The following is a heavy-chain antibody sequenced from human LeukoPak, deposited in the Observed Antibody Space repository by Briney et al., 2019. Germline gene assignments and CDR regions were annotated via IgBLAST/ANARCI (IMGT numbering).Heavy chain of an antibody. D-gene: IGHD2-2*01. CDR2: IRYDGSNK. CDR3: AKAEYYCSSTSCLLDY. Sequence: GGSLRLSCAASGFTFSSYGMHWVRQAPGKGLEWVAFIRYDGSNKYYADSVKGRFTISRDNSKNTLYLQMNSLRAEDTAVYYCAKAEYYCSSTSCLLDYWGQGTLVTVSS. J-gene: IGHJ4*02. V-gene: IGHV3-30*02. CDR1: GFTFSSYG.